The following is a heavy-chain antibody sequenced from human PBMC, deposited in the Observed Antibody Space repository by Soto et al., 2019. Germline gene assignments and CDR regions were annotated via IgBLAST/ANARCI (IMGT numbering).Heavy chain of an antibody. Sequence: ASVNVACKGSGYTFTSYAMHWVRQAPGQRLEWMGWINAGNGNTKYSRKFQGRVSMTTDTSSNTAYMELRSLRSDDTAMYYCARGGYYDSSGSRNYHYYGMNVWGQGTTVTVSS. CDR2: INAGNGNT. V-gene: IGHV1-3*01. CDR3: ARGGYYDSSGSRNYHYYGMNV. D-gene: IGHD3-22*01. CDR1: GYTFTSYA. J-gene: IGHJ6*02.